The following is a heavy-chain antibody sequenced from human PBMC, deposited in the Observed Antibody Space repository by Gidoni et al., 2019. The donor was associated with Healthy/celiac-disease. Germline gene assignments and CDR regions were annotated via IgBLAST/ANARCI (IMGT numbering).Heavy chain of an antibody. V-gene: IGHV1-69*06. CDR3: AIGGAVAVNLLFDY. CDR1: GSTFSSYA. D-gene: IGHD6-19*01. CDR2: IIPIFGTA. Sequence: QVQLVQSGAEVKKPGSSVKVSCKASGSTFSSYAISWVRQAPGQGLEWMGGIIPIFGTANYAQKCQGRVTITADKSTSTAYMELSSLRSEDTAVYYCAIGGAVAVNLLFDYWGQGTLVTVSS. J-gene: IGHJ4*02.